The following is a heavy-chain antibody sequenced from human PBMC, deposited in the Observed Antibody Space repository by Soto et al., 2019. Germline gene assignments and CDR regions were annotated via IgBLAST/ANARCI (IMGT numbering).Heavy chain of an antibody. V-gene: IGHV1-46*01. CDR3: ARDRVDCTGGSCRSSVEPT. CDR1: GYTFTTYY. Sequence: ASVKVSCKASGYTFTTYYMHWVRQAPVQGLEWMGIIDPSGGSTTYAQKFQGRVTMTRDTSTSTVYMELISLRSEDTAANYGARDRVDCTGGSCRSSVEPTLGQGPLVTV. CDR2: IDPSGGST. J-gene: IGHJ5*02. D-gene: IGHD2-15*01.